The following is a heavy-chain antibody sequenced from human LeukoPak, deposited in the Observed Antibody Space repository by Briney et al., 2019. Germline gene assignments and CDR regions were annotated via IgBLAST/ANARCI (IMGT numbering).Heavy chain of an antibody. J-gene: IGHJ4*01. V-gene: IGHV4-30-4*01. Sequence: SETLSLTCTVSGGSISSGDYYWSWIRQPPGKGLEWIGYIYYSGSTYYNPSLKSRVTISVDTSKNQFPLKLSSVPAADTAVYYCARGENRYCSSTSCPPGDYWGQGTLVTVSS. D-gene: IGHD2-2*01. CDR3: ARGENRYCSSTSCPPGDY. CDR2: IYYSGST. CDR1: GGSISSGDYY.